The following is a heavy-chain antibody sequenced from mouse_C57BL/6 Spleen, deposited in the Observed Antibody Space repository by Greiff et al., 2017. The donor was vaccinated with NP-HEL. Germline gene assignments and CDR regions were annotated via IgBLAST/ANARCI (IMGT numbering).Heavy chain of an antibody. V-gene: IGHV3-8*01. CDR2: ISYSGST. Sequence: VQLKESGPGLAKPSQTLSLTCSVTGYSITSDYWNWIRKFPGNKLEYMGYISYSGSTYYNPSPKSRISITRDTSKNQYYLQLNSVTTEDTATYYCARSGYYGSSYDWYFDVWGTGTTVTVSS. CDR3: ARSGYYGSSYDWYFDV. CDR1: GYSITSDY. D-gene: IGHD1-1*01. J-gene: IGHJ1*03.